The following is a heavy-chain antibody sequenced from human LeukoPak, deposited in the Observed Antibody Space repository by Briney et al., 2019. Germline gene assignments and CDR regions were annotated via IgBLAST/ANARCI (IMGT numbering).Heavy chain of an antibody. J-gene: IGHJ4*02. CDR3: TTISAIFGVVIPDY. D-gene: IGHD3-3*01. CDR2: IWYDGSNK. CDR1: GFTFSSYG. V-gene: IGHV3-33*01. Sequence: GGSLRLSCAASGFTFSSYGMHWVRQAPGKGLEWVAVIWYDGSNKYYADSVKGRFTISRDNSKNTLYLQMNSLRAEDTAVYYCTTISAIFGVVIPDYWGQGTLVTVSS.